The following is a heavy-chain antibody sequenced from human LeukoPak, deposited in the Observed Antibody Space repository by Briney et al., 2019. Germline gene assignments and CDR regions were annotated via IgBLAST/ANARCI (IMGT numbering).Heavy chain of an antibody. CDR1: GGSFSGYD. CDR3: ARRNGGYSYGSHFDY. Sequence: PSETLSLTCAVYGGSFSGYDWSWIRQPPGKGLEWIGEINHSGSTNYNPSLKSRVTISVDTSKNQISLKLSSVTAADTAAYYCARRNGGYSYGSHFDYWGQGTLVTVSS. D-gene: IGHD5-18*01. J-gene: IGHJ4*02. V-gene: IGHV4-34*01. CDR2: INHSGST.